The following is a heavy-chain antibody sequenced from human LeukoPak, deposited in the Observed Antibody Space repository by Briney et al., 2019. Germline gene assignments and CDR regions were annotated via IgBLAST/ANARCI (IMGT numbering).Heavy chain of an antibody. D-gene: IGHD5-12*01. CDR3: ARVYRWLHPNDAFDI. V-gene: IGHV1-2*02. J-gene: IGHJ3*02. Sequence: GASVNLSCKASGYTFTVYYMHWVRHAPGQGHEWMGWITPNSGGTNYEQKFQGRVTMTSDTSISTAYMELRRLRSNDTAVYYCARVYRWLHPNDAFDIWGEGTMVTVS. CDR2: ITPNSGGT. CDR1: GYTFTVYY.